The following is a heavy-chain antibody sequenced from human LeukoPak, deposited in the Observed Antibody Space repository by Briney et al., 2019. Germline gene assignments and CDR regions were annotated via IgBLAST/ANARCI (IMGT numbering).Heavy chain of an antibody. CDR3: ASLPTPFIALDY. D-gene: IGHD3-16*02. J-gene: IGHJ4*02. CDR2: IYRDGNT. Sequence: GGSLRLSCAASGFTVSTNYTSWVRQAPGKGLKWVSVIYRDGNTYYADSVKGRFTISRDNSKNTLYLQMNSLRAEDTAVYYCASLPTPFIALDYWGQGTLVTVSS. V-gene: IGHV3-66*01. CDR1: GFTVSTNY.